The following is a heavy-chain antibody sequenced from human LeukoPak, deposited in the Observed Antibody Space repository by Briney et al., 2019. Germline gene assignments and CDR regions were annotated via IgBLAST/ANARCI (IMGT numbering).Heavy chain of an antibody. Sequence: GGSLRLSCVASGFTFSTYSMNWVRQAPGKGLEWVSYISFSTSTIYYADSVKGRFTISRDNAKNSLYLQMNSLRAEDTAVYYCARDQAGYWGQGTLVTVSS. CDR3: ARDQAGY. CDR2: ISFSTSTI. CDR1: GFTFSTYS. V-gene: IGHV3-48*04. J-gene: IGHJ4*02.